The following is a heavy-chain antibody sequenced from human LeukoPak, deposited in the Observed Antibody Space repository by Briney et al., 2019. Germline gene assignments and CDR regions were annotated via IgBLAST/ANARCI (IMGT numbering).Heavy chain of an antibody. CDR1: GFTFSSYS. CDR3: ARGRRDGYNYYFDY. CDR2: ISSSSSYI. D-gene: IGHD5-24*01. J-gene: IGHJ4*02. Sequence: PGGSLRLSSAASGFTFSSYSMNWVRQAPGKGLEWVSSISSSSSYIYYADSVKGRFTISRDNAKNSLYLQMNSLRAEDTAVYYCARGRRDGYNYYFDYWGQGTLVTVSS. V-gene: IGHV3-21*01.